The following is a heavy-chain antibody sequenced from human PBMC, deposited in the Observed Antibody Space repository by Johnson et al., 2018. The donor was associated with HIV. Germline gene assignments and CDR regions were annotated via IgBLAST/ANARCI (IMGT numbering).Heavy chain of an antibody. CDR1: VFTFNDYY. Sequence: QVQLVESGGGLVKPGGSLRLSCTASVFTFNDYYMTWVRQAPGEGLEWVSYISSSGSTKYYVDSVKGRFTISRDNSKNTLYLQMHSLRAEDTAVYYCARLRGAFDIWGQGTMVTVSS. CDR3: ARLRGAFDI. J-gene: IGHJ3*02. CDR2: ISSSGSTK. V-gene: IGHV3-11*04.